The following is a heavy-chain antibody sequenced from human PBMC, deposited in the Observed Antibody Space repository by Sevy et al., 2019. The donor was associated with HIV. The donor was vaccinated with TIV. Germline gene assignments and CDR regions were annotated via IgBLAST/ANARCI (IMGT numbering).Heavy chain of an antibody. D-gene: IGHD4-4*01. CDR1: GDSVSSDNYY. Sequence: SETLSLTCTVSGDSVSSDNYYWSWIRQPPGKGLEWIGYMFYRGSTNYNPSLKSRVTISVDTSKNQFSLKLDSVTAADTAVYYWARLSAVSRSYNFDYWGQGTLVTVSS. CDR3: ARLSAVSRSYNFDY. V-gene: IGHV4-61*01. J-gene: IGHJ4*02. CDR2: MFYRGST.